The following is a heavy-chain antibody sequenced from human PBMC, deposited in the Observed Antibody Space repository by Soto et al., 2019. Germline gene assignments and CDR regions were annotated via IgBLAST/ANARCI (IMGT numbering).Heavy chain of an antibody. D-gene: IGHD6-19*01. Sequence: GGSLRLSCAASGFTFSSYAMHWVRQAPGKGLEWVAVISYDGSNKYYADSVKGRFTISRDNSKNTLYLQMNSLRAEDTAVYYCARKQSSFYGMDVWGKGTTVTVSS. CDR2: ISYDGSNK. CDR3: ARKQSSFYGMDV. V-gene: IGHV3-30-3*01. CDR1: GFTFSSYA. J-gene: IGHJ6*04.